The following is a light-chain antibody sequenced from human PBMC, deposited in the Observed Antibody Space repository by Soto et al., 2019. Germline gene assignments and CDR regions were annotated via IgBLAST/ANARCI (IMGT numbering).Light chain of an antibody. CDR3: QEYNSYTWT. CDR2: DAS. CDR1: QGISSY. V-gene: IGKV1-5*01. Sequence: DIQMTQSPSTLSASVGDSVTITCRASQGISSYLAWYQQKPGKVPELLIYDASSLASGVPSRSSGSGSGTEFTLTISSLQPDDFASFYCQEYNSYTWTFGQGTKVDIK. J-gene: IGKJ1*01.